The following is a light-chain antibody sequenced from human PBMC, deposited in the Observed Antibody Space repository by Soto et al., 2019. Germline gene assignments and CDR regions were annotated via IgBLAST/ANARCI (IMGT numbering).Light chain of an antibody. CDR2: WDG. CDR1: SSNVGSNY. Sequence: QSVLTQPPSASGTPGQRVTISCSGSSSNVGSNYVYWYQQVPGTAPILLMHWDGQRPSGVPDRFSGSKSGTSASLAISGLRSEDEADYYCVAWDDSLSGVVFGGGTKVTVL. J-gene: IGLJ3*02. V-gene: IGLV1-47*01. CDR3: VAWDDSLSGVV.